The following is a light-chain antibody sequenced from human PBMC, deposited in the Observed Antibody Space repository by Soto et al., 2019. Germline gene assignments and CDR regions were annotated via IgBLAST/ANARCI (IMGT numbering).Light chain of an antibody. J-gene: IGLJ1*01. CDR2: ENN. Sequence: QSVLTQPPSVSGAPGRSGTISCSGSSSNIGNSFVSWHQQLPGTAPRRLIYENNERPSGIPDRFSGYKSGTSATLGITGVQTWDEADYYCGAWDCGLSAHVFGTGTKLTVL. CDR3: GAWDCGLSAHV. V-gene: IGLV1-51*01. CDR1: SSNIGNSF.